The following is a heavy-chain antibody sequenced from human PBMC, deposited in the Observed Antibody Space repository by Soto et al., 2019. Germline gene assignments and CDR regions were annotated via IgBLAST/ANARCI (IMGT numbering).Heavy chain of an antibody. CDR1: GGSISSGGYY. D-gene: IGHD3-3*01. J-gene: IGHJ6*03. V-gene: IGHV4-31*03. CDR2: IYYSGST. CDR3: ARVPVFLEWLIDYYYYMDV. Sequence: QVQLQESGPGLVKPSQTLSLTCTVSGGSISSGGYYWSWIRQHPGKGLEGIGYIYYSGSTYYNPSLKSRVTISVDTSKNQFSLKLSSVTAADTAVYYCARVPVFLEWLIDYYYYMDVWGKGTTVTVSS.